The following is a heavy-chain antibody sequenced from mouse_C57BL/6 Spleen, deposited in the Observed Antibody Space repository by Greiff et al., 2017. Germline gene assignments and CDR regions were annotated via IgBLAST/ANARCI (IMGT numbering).Heavy chain of an antibody. CDR3: ARGGPSFSYWYFDV. V-gene: IGHV1-69*01. Sequence: VQLQQPGAELVMPGASVKLSCKASGYTFTSYWMHWVKQRPGQGLEWIGEIDPSDSYTNYNQKFKGKSTLTVDKSSSTAYMQLSSLTSEDSAVYYCARGGPSFSYWYFDVWGTGTTVTVSS. CDR2: IDPSDSYT. CDR1: GYTFTSYW. J-gene: IGHJ1*03.